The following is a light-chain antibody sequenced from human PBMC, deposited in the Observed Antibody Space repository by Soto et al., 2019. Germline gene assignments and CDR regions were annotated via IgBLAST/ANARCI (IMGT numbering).Light chain of an antibody. Sequence: QSGLTQPPSASGTPGQRVTISCSGDTSNIGSQTVNWYQQFPGTAPRLLVYSDDQWPSGVPDRFSVSKTGTSASLAINGLQSEDEATYYCAAWDGNLKGWLFGGGTTLTV. V-gene: IGLV1-44*01. CDR1: TSNIGSQT. J-gene: IGLJ3*02. CDR3: AAWDGNLKGWL. CDR2: SDD.